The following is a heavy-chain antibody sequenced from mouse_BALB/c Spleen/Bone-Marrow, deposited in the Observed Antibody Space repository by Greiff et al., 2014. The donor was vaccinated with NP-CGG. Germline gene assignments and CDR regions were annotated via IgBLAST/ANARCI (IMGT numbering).Heavy chain of an antibody. CDR1: GFNIKDTY. CDR3: ASYYYGSSGFAY. Sequence: EVQLQQSGAELVKPGASVKLSCTASGFNIKDTYMHWVKQRPEQGLEWIRRIDPANGNTKYDPKFQGKATITADTSSNTAYLQLSSLTSEDTAVYYCASYYYGSSGFAYWGQGTPVTVSA. V-gene: IGHV14-3*02. J-gene: IGHJ3*01. D-gene: IGHD1-1*01. CDR2: IDPANGNT.